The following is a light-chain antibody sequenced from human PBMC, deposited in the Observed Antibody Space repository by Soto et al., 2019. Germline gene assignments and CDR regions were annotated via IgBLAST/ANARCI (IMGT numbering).Light chain of an antibody. V-gene: IGLV1-47*01. CDR1: SSNIGSNY. CDR3: ASWDDSLSGRYV. J-gene: IGLJ1*01. Sequence: QPVLTQTPSASGTPGQRVTISCSGSSSNIGSNYVYWYQQLPGTAPKLLIHRNNQRPSGVPDRFSGSKSGTSASLAISGLRSEDEADYYCASWDDSLSGRYVFGTGTKLTV. CDR2: RNN.